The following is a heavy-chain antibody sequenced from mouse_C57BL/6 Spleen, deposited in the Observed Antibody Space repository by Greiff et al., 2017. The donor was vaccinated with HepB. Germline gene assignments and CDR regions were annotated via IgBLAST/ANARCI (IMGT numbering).Heavy chain of an antibody. Sequence: VQVVESGAELARPGASVKMSCKASGYTFTSYTMHWVKQRPGQGLEWIGYINPSSGYTKYNQKFKDKATLTADKSSSTAYMQLSSLTSEDSAVYYCAIITTVAMDYWGQGTSVTVSS. CDR3: AIITTVAMDY. V-gene: IGHV1-4*01. CDR2: INPSSGYT. J-gene: IGHJ4*01. CDR1: GYTFTSYT. D-gene: IGHD1-1*01.